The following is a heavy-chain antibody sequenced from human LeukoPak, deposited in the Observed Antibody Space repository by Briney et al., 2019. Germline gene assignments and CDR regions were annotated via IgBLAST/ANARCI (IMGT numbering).Heavy chain of an antibody. V-gene: IGHV3-21*01. CDR2: ISSTSSYI. J-gene: IGHJ4*02. CDR3: ARDERSAWYEDS. D-gene: IGHD6-13*01. Sequence: GGSLRLSCAASGFTFSGYSMNWVRQAPGKGLEWVSSISSTSSYIYYADSVKGRFTISRDNAKNSLFLQMNNVRVEDAAVYFCARDERSAWYEDSWGQGTLVTVSS. CDR1: GFTFSGYS.